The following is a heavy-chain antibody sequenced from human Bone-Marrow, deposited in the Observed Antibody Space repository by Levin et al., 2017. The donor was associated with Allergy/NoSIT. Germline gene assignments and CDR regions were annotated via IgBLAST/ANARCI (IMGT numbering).Heavy chain of an antibody. D-gene: IGHD2-15*01. J-gene: IGHJ4*02. CDR3: ARGEGCSGGSCLFDY. Sequence: GGSLRLSCQGSGSSFNTYWIGWVCQMPGKGLEWMGIIYPGDSDTRYSPSFQGQVTISADKSISTAYLQWSSLKASDTAIYYCARGEGCSGGSCLFDYWGQGTLVTVSS. CDR2: IYPGDSDT. V-gene: IGHV5-51*01. CDR1: GSSFNTYW.